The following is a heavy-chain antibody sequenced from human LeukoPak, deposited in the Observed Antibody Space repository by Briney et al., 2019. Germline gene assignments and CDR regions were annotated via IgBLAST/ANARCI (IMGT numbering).Heavy chain of an antibody. CDR3: ARLRGVYSGYDSV. CDR1: GGSISSSSYY. D-gene: IGHD5-12*01. J-gene: IGHJ6*04. CDR2: IYYSGST. V-gene: IGHV4-39*01. Sequence: SETLSLTCTVSGGSISSSSYYWGCIRQPPGKGLEWIGSIYYSGSTYYNPSLKSRVTISVDTSKNQFSLKLSSVTAADTAVYYCARLRGVYSGYDSVWGKGTTVTVSS.